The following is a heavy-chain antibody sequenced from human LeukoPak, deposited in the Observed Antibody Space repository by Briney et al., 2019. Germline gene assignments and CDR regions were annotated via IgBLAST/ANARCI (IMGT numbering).Heavy chain of an antibody. J-gene: IGHJ4*02. CDR1: GGSISSYY. Sequence: SETLSLTCTVSGGSISSYYWSWIRQPPGKGLEWIGYTCYSGSINYNPSLKSRVTISVDRSKNQFSLKLSSVTAADTAVYYCASLSLGELSFDYWGQGTLVTVSS. V-gene: IGHV4-59*01. D-gene: IGHD3-16*02. CDR3: ASLSLGELSFDY. CDR2: TCYSGSI.